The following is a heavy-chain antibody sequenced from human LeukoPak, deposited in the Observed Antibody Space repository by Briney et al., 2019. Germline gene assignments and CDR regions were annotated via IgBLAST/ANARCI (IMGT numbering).Heavy chain of an antibody. Sequence: GGSLRLSCAASGFTFGSYAMHWVRQAPGKGLEWVAVISYDGSNKYYADSVKGRFTISRDNSKNTLYLQMNSLRAEDTAVYYCAREGPTPYYYDSSGSSPGAFDIWGQGTMVTVSS. V-gene: IGHV3-30*01. CDR3: AREGPTPYYYDSSGSSPGAFDI. CDR2: ISYDGSNK. CDR1: GFTFGSYA. D-gene: IGHD3-22*01. J-gene: IGHJ3*02.